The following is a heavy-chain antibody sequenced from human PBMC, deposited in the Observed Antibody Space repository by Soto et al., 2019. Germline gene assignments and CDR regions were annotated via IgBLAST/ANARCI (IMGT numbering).Heavy chain of an antibody. D-gene: IGHD3-10*01. CDR1: GHLFNNHW. CDR3: ARGYFDSGHGYDL. J-gene: IGHJ5*02. CDR2: IFTRDSET. Sequence: ESLKISCKGPGHLFNNHWIGWVRQTPGKGLEWMGLIFTRDSETKTSPSFQGHVSFSVDNSINTVYLQWTSPKTTDTGIYFCARGYFDSGHGYDLWGQGTLVTVSS. V-gene: IGHV5-51*01.